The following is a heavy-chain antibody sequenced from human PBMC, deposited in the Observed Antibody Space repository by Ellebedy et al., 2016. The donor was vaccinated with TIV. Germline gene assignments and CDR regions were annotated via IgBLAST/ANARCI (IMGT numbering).Heavy chain of an antibody. D-gene: IGHD6-19*01. CDR3: ARGASSGWYGMDV. CDR2: INPNSGGT. J-gene: IGHJ6*02. CDR1: GFTFSSYA. Sequence: GGSLRLSCAASGFTFSSYAMHWVRQAPGQGLEWMGWINPNSGGTNYAQKFQGRVTMTRDTSISTAYMELSRLRSGDTALYYCARGASSGWYGMDVWGQGTTVTVSS. V-gene: IGHV1-2*02.